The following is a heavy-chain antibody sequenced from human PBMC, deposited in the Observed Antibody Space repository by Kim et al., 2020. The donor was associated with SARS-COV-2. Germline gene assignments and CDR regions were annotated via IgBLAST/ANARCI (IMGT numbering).Heavy chain of an antibody. CDR2: ISASGAAT. D-gene: IGHD3-3*01. Sequence: GGSLRLSCAGSAFTFNKFAMAWVRQAPGKGLEWVAGISASGAATYYADSVKGRFTISRDNSKNTLYLQMNSLRVEDTATYYCAKYGWSSSCCFDYLDSWGQGSLVTVSS. CDR3: AKYGWSSSCCFDYLDS. V-gene: IGHV3-23*01. J-gene: IGHJ4*02. CDR1: AFTFNKFA.